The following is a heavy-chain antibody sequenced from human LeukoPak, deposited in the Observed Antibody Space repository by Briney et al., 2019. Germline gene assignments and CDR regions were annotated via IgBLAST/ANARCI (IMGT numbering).Heavy chain of an antibody. CDR1: GGTFNSYA. J-gene: IGHJ6*03. D-gene: IGHD2-15*01. CDR2: IIPISGTP. Sequence: ASVTVSCKASGGTFNSYAINWVRQAPGQGLEWMGGIIPISGTPNYAQKFQGRVTITTDESTSIAYMDLSSLRSEDTAVYYCARGSLKAVVNSDYYYYMDVWGEGTTVTVSS. CDR3: ARGSLKAVVNSDYYYYMDV. V-gene: IGHV1-69*05.